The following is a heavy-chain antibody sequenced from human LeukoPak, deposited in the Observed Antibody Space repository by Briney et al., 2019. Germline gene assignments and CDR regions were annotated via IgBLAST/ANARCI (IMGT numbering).Heavy chain of an antibody. J-gene: IGHJ4*02. D-gene: IGHD2-21*02. V-gene: IGHV4-59*01. CDR3: ARGRVTANDDAFDY. CDR2: IYYSGST. Sequence: SETLSLTCTVSGGSISSYYWSWIRQPPGKGLEWIGYIYYSGSTNYNPSLKSRVTISVDTSKNQFSLKLSSVTAADTAVYYCARGRVTANDDAFDYWGQGTLVTVSS. CDR1: GGSISSYY.